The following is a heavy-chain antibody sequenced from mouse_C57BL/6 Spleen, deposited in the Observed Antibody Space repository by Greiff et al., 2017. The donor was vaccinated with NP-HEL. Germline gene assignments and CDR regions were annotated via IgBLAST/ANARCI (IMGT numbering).Heavy chain of an antibody. D-gene: IGHD2-3*01. CDR3: TRRVAGYYFYYAMDY. J-gene: IGHJ4*01. Sequence: QVQLKQSGAELVRPGASVTLSCKASGYTFTDYEMHWVKQTPVHGLEWIGAIDPETGGTAYNQKFKGKAILTADKSSSTAYMELRSLTSEDSAVYYCTRRVAGYYFYYAMDYWGQGTSVTAST. CDR2: IDPETGGT. CDR1: GYTFTDYE. V-gene: IGHV1-15*01.